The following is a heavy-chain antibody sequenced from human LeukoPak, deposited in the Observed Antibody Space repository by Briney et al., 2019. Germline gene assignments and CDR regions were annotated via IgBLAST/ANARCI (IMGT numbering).Heavy chain of an antibody. Sequence: SETLSLTCTVSGGSISSSSYYWSWIRQPPGKGLEWIASINYSGSTYYNPSLKSRVTISVDTSKNQFSLKLSSVTAADTTVYYCARYVVYGPGIYYFDYWGQGTLVTVSS. CDR2: INYSGST. D-gene: IGHD3-10*01. J-gene: IGHJ4*02. V-gene: IGHV4-39*01. CDR1: GGSISSSSYY. CDR3: ARYVVYGPGIYYFDY.